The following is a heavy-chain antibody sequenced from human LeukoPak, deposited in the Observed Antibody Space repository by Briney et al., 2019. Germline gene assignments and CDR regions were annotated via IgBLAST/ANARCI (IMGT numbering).Heavy chain of an antibody. Sequence: SETLSLTCAVYGGSFSNYYWSWIRQPPGKGLEWIGYIYYSGSTNYNPSLKSRVTISVHTSKNQFSLKLSSVTAADTAVYYCARTPAGRQWLGYFDYWGQGTLVTVSS. CDR1: GGSFSNYY. D-gene: IGHD6-19*01. V-gene: IGHV4-59*01. CDR3: ARTPAGRQWLGYFDY. CDR2: IYYSGST. J-gene: IGHJ4*02.